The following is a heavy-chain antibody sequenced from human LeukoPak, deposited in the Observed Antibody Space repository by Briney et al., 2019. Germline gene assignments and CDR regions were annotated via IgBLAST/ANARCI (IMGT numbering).Heavy chain of an antibody. D-gene: IGHD5-12*01. CDR3: ARHSGYERD. Sequence: SEPLSLTCTVSGGSISSRVYYCSWIRQPPGKGLEWIGYIHHSGTTHYSPSFEGRVTISVDTSKNQFSLNLSSVTAADTAVYYCARHSGYERDWGQGTLVTVSS. CDR2: IHHSGTT. V-gene: IGHV4-30-4*01. J-gene: IGHJ4*02. CDR1: GGSISSRVYY.